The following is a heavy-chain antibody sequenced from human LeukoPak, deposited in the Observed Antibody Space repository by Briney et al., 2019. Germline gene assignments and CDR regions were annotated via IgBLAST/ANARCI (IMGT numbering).Heavy chain of an antibody. CDR1: GYTFTSYG. CDR2: ISAYNGNT. Sequence: ASVKVSCKASGYTFTSYGISWVRQAPGQGLEWMGWISAYNGNTNYAQKLQGRVTMTTDTSTGTAYMELRSLRSDDTAVYYFARRPEGGYDLPGWFDPWGQGTLVTVSS. CDR3: ARRPEGGYDLPGWFDP. D-gene: IGHD5-12*01. J-gene: IGHJ5*02. V-gene: IGHV1-18*01.